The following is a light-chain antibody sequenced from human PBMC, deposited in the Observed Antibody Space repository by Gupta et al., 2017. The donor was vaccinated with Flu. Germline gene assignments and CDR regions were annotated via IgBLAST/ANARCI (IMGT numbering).Light chain of an antibody. CDR1: HSLVFGDGNTY. J-gene: IGKJ2*01. CDR3: RQATHWPHT. Sequence: DAVTTQSPLSLPVALGQPASISCRSSHSLVFGDGNTYLNWFQQRPGQSPRRLIYKASNRDSGVPDRFSGSASGSNFTLKIISVEAEDVVVYYCRQATHWPHTFGQGTKVEIK. V-gene: IGKV2-30*01. CDR2: KAS.